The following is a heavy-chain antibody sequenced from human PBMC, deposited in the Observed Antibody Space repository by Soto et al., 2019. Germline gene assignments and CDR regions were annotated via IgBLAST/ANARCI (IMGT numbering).Heavy chain of an antibody. V-gene: IGHV4-39*02. CDR1: SGSISTSGYY. J-gene: IGHJ4*02. CDR2: ISYSGST. Sequence: SETLSLTCSVSSGSISTSGYYWGWSRQPPGTGLEWIGGISYSGSTYYNPSLKSRLTISVDTSKNHFSLKLTSVTAADTAVYFCARRGSRLSVAVAAFDYWSQGTLVTAPQ. CDR3: ARRGSRLSVAVAAFDY. D-gene: IGHD6-19*01.